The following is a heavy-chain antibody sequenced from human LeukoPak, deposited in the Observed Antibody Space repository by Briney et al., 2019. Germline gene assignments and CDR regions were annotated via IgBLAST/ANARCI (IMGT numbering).Heavy chain of an antibody. CDR2: INPNSGGT. D-gene: IGHD3-10*01. CDR3: ARDTYYYGSGSYYPQFDP. J-gene: IGHJ5*02. Sequence: GASVKVSCKASGYTFTGYYMHWVRQAPGQGLEWMGWINPNSGGTNYGQKFQGRVTMTRDTYISTAYMELSRLRSDDTAVYYCARDTYYYGSGSYYPQFDPWGQGTLVTVSS. CDR1: GYTFTGYY. V-gene: IGHV1-2*02.